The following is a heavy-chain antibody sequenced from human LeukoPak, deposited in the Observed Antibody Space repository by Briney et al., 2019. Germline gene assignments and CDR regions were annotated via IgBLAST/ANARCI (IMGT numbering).Heavy chain of an antibody. D-gene: IGHD6-13*01. CDR1: GYIFSIYG. V-gene: IGHV1-18*01. Sequence: ASVKVCCKAAGYIFSIYGITWVRQAPGQGLEWMGWTSAYNGDTHYAQKFQGRVTMTTDTSTNTAYIELRSLTSDDTAVYYCARDPYRSRISAFYHWGQGTLVTVSS. J-gene: IGHJ4*02. CDR2: TSAYNGDT. CDR3: ARDPYRSRISAFYH.